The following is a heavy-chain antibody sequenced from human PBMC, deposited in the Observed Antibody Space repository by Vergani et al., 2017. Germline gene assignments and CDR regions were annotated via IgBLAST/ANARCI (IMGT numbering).Heavy chain of an antibody. V-gene: IGHV2-5*02. D-gene: IGHD6-13*01. CDR1: GFSLSTSGVG. Sequence: QITLKESGPTLVKPTQTLTLTCTFSGFSLSTSGVGVGWIRQPPGKALEWLALIYWDDDKRYSPSLKSRLTITKDTSKNPVVLTMTNMDPVDTATYYCAHTRAAAGRGWFDPWGQGTLVTVSS. CDR2: IYWDDDK. J-gene: IGHJ5*02. CDR3: AHTRAAAGRGWFDP.